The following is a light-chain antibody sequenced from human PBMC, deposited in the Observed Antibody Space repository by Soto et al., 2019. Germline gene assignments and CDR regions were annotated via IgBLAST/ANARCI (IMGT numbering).Light chain of an antibody. Sequence: EIVLTQSPGTLSLSPGERATLSCRASQSFNSIYLAWYQQKPGQAPRLLIYGASSRATGIPDRFSGSGSGTDCTLTISRLEPEDFAVYYCHQYYSWTFGQGTKVEIK. CDR1: QSFNSIY. V-gene: IGKV3-20*01. J-gene: IGKJ1*01. CDR2: GAS. CDR3: HQYYSWT.